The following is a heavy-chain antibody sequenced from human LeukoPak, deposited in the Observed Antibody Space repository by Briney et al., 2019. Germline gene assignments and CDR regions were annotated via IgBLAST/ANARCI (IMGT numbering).Heavy chain of an antibody. V-gene: IGHV4-59*01. CDR1: GGSISSYY. CDR2: IYYSGTT. Sequence: PSETLSLTCTVPGGSISSYYWNWIRQPPGKGLQWIGYIYYSGTTNYNPSLKTRVTISVDTSKNQFSLKLSSVTAADTAVYYCARESTAGWFDPWGQGTLVTVSS. CDR3: ARESTAGWFDP. J-gene: IGHJ5*02.